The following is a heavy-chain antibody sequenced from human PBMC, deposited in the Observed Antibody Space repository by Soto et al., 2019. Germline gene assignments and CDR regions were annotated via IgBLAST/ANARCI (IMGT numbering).Heavy chain of an antibody. CDR2: IYSGGST. V-gene: IGHV3-66*01. J-gene: IGHJ4*02. CDR3: ARDPWAADY. Sequence: EVQLVESGGGLVQPGGSLRLSCAASGFTVSTKYMSWVRQAPGKGLEWVSVIYSGGSTFYADSVRGRFTISRDNSENKVNLQMNSRRAEDTAVYYCARDPWAADYWGQGTLVTVSS. CDR1: GFTVSTKY. D-gene: IGHD3-16*01.